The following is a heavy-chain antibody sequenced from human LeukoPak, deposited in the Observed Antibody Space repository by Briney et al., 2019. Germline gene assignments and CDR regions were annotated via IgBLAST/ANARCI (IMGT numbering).Heavy chain of an antibody. D-gene: IGHD3-22*01. J-gene: IGHJ4*02. CDR2: IYYSGST. CDR1: GGSISSHY. CDR3: ATGYYYFDY. V-gene: IGHV4-59*11. Sequence: MTSETLSLTCTVSGGSISSHYWSWIRQPPGKGLEWIGYIYYSGSTNYNPSLKSRVTISVDTSKNQFSLKLSSVTAADTAVYYCATGYYYFDYWGQGTLVTVSS.